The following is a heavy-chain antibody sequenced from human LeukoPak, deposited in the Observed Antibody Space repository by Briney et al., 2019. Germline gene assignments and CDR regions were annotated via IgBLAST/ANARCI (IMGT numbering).Heavy chain of an antibody. V-gene: IGHV5-51*01. CDR3: ARLAPSVVAGAGDLDY. Sequence: GGSLQISCKGSGYSFTSYWIGWAGPMPGKGLEWMGIIYPGESDTIYSPSFQGQVTISADKTISTAYLQWSSLKASDTAIDYCARLAPSVVAGAGDLDYWGQGPLVTVSS. CDR2: IYPGESDT. D-gene: IGHD6-19*01. J-gene: IGHJ4*02. CDR1: GYSFTSYW.